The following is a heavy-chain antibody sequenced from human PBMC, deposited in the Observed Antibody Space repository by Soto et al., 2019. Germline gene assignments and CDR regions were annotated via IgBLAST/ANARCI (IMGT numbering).Heavy chain of an antibody. CDR3: AREDWNDGHYCGMGV. CDR1: GFTFSSYT. Sequence: QVQVVESGGGVVQPGRSLRLSCAASGFTFSSYTMYWVRQGPGKGLEGVAVIWHDGSNKYYVDSVKGRFTISRDNSKNTLYLQMNSRRAEDTAVYYCAREDWNDGHYCGMGVWGQGTTVTVSS. J-gene: IGHJ6*02. D-gene: IGHD1-1*01. CDR2: IWHDGSNK. V-gene: IGHV3-33*01.